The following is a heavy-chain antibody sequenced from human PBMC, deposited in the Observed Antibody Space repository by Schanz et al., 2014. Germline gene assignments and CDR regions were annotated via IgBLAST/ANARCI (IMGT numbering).Heavy chain of an antibody. CDR3: ARDGGEVVRGVIEGVNHYYYGMDV. CDR2: IIPILGIA. V-gene: IGHV1-69*04. D-gene: IGHD3-10*01. CDR1: GGTFSRLT. J-gene: IGHJ6*02. Sequence: QVQLVQSGADVKKPGSSVRVSCKASGGTFSRLTFSWVRQAPGQGLEWMGRIIPILGIANYAQKFQGRLTMTRDTSTSTVYMELSSLRSEDTAVYYCARDGGEVVRGVIEGVNHYYYGMDVWGQGTTVTVSS.